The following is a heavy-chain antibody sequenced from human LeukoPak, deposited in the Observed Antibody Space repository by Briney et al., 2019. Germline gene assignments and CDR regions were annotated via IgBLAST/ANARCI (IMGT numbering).Heavy chain of an antibody. D-gene: IGHD3-10*01. CDR2: IKQDGSEK. J-gene: IGHJ4*02. CDR1: GFTFSSYW. Sequence: GGSLRLSCAASGFTFSSYWMSWVRQAPGKGLEWVANIKQDGSEKYYVDSVKGRFTISRDNSKNTLYLQMNSLRAEDTALYYCSKDAGSGTYGTFDYWGQGTLVIVSS. V-gene: IGHV3-7*03. CDR3: SKDAGSGTYGTFDY.